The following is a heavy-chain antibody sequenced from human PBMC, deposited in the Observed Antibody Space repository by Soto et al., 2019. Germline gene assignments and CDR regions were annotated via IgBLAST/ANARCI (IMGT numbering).Heavy chain of an antibody. Sequence: PGGSLRLSCAASGFTVSTNYMTWVRQAPGKGLEWVSVIYSGGSTYYADYVKGGFTITRDNSKNTLYFQMNNLRAEDTAVYYCARDFGQQLFDYWGQGTLVTVSS. D-gene: IGHD6-13*01. CDR1: GFTVSTNY. J-gene: IGHJ4*02. V-gene: IGHV3-66*01. CDR3: ARDFGQQLFDY. CDR2: IYSGGST.